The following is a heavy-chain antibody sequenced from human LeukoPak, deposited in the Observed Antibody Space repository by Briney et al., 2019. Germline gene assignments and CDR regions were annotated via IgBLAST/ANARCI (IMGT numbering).Heavy chain of an antibody. CDR1: GYTFTSYY. CDR3: ARWWDDGSGYSYLYGMDV. J-gene: IGHJ6*02. D-gene: IGHD3-22*01. CDR2: IIPSGGST. V-gene: IGHV1-46*01. Sequence: ASVKVSCKASGYTFTSYYMHWVRQAPGQGLEWMGIIIPSGGSTSYAQEFQGRVTMTRDTSTSTVYMELSSLRSEDTAVYYCARWWDDGSGYSYLYGMDVWGQGTTVTVSS.